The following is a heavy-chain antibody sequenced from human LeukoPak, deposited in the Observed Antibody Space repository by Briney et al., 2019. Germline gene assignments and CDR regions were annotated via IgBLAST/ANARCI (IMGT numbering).Heavy chain of an antibody. D-gene: IGHD1-1*01. CDR2: IHTSGNA. J-gene: IGHJ4*02. V-gene: IGHV4-61*02. CDR1: GDSISSGSYY. Sequence: SQTLSLTCIVSGDSISSGSYYWTWLRQPAGKGLEWIGRIHTSGNANYSPSLKSRVTISRDTSKNQFSLRLTSVTAADTAVYYCVRDWNGDYFDYWGQGTLVTVSS. CDR3: VRDWNGDYFDY.